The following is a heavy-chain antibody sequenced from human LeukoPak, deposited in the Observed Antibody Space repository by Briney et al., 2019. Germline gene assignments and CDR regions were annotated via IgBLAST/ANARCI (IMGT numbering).Heavy chain of an antibody. V-gene: IGHV3-53*01. CDR2: IYSGGST. CDR1: GFIVNSNY. J-gene: IGHJ4*02. Sequence: GGSLRLSCAASGFIVNSNYMSWVRQAPGKALEWVSIIYSGGSTYYADSVKGRFTISRDNSKNTVYLQMNSLRAEDTAVYYCAKYSGSYLFDYWGQGTLVTVSS. D-gene: IGHD1-26*01. CDR3: AKYSGSYLFDY.